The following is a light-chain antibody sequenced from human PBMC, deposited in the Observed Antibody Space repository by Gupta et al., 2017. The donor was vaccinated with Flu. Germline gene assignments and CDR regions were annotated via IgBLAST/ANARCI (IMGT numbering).Light chain of an antibody. V-gene: IGLV2-11*01. CDR1: SGDVGGYDY. CDR2: DVS. CDR3: CSYAGFIYV. J-gene: IGLJ1*01. Sequence: QSALTQPPSVSGSPGQSVTISCTGSSGDVGGYDYVSWYQQHPGKAPKLMIYDVSQRPSGVPDRFSGSKSGNTASLSISGLQADDEADYYCCSYAGFIYVFGTGTKVTVL.